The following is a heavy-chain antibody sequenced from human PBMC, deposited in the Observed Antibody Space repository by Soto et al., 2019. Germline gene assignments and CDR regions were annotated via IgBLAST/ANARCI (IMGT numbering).Heavy chain of an antibody. CDR2: IYYSGST. CDR3: AGDYMGSSGPYDY. CDR1: GGSTSSYY. V-gene: IGHV4-59*01. Sequence: PSETLSLTCTVSGGSTSSYYWSWIRQPPGKGLEWIGYIYYSGSTNYNPSLKIRGTISVDTSKNQFSLKLSSVTAAATAVYYCAGDYMGSSGPYDYWGQGTLVTVSS. J-gene: IGHJ4*02. D-gene: IGHD3-22*01.